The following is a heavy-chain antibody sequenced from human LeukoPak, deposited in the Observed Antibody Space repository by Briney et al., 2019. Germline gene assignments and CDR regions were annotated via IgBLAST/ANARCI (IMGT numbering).Heavy chain of an antibody. CDR1: GYSFTNYW. Sequence: GESLKIPWQGSGYSFTNYWIGWVPPMPGKGLEWMGIIYPGESDTRYSPSCQGQVTISAEKFISYAYLQWSSRRASDTAMYYCERLGSAGDAFDMWGEETMVTVSS. CDR2: IYPGESDT. V-gene: IGHV5-51*01. D-gene: IGHD6-25*01. J-gene: IGHJ3*02. CDR3: ERLGSAGDAFDM.